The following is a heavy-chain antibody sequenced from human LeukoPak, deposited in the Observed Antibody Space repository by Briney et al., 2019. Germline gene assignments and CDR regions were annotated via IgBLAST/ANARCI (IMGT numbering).Heavy chain of an antibody. CDR2: ISSSSSYI. D-gene: IGHD4-23*01. CDR1: GFTFSSYS. V-gene: IGHV3-21*01. J-gene: IGHJ4*02. Sequence: TGGSLRLSCASSGFTFSSYSMNCVREAPGKGLEWVSSISSSSSYIYYADSVKGRFTISRDNAKNSLYLQMNSLRAEDTAVYYCARVLVGKKINFDYWGQGTLVTVSS. CDR3: ARVLVGKKINFDY.